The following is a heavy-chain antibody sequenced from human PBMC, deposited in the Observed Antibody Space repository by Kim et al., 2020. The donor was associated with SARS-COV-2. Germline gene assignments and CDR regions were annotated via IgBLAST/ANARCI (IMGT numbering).Heavy chain of an antibody. CDR3: ARNYDILTGYYYGMDV. CDR1: GGSISSSSYY. J-gene: IGHJ6*02. V-gene: IGHV4-39*07. D-gene: IGHD3-9*01. Sequence: SETLSLTCTVSGGSISSSSYYWGWIRQPPGKGLEWIGSIYYSGSTYYNPSLKSRVTISVDTSKNQFSLKLSSVTAADTAVYYCARNYDILTGYYYGMDVWGQGTTVTVSS. CDR2: IYYSGST.